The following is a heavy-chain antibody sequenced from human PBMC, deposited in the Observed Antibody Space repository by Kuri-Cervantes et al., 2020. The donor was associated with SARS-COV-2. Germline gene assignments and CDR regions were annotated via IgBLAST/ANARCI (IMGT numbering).Heavy chain of an antibody. J-gene: IGHJ4*02. Sequence: GGSLRLSCAVSGFTFSSYSMNWVRQAPGKGLEWVSYISSSSSTIYYADSVKGRFTISSDNAKNSLYLQMNSLRAEDTAVYYCARGDDITIFGVVIKGGTDYWGQGTLVTVSS. D-gene: IGHD3-3*01. CDR3: ARGDDITIFGVVIKGGTDY. CDR1: GFTFSSYS. V-gene: IGHV3-48*01. CDR2: ISSSSSTI.